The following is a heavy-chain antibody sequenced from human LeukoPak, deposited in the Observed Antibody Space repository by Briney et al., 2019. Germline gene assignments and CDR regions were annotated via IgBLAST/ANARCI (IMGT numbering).Heavy chain of an antibody. CDR1: GYTFTGYY. V-gene: IGHV1-2*06. D-gene: IGHD6-19*01. CDR3: ARVSPSSGWNYGMDV. Sequence: ASVKVSCTASGYTFTGYYTHWVRQAPGQGLEWMGRINPNSGGTNYAQKFQGRVTMTRDTSISTAYMELSRLRSDDTAVYYCARVSPSSGWNYGMDVWGQGTTVTVSS. CDR2: INPNSGGT. J-gene: IGHJ6*02.